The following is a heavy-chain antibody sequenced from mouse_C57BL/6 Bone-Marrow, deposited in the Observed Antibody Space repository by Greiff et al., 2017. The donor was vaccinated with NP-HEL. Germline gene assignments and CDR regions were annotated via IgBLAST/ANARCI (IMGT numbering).Heavy chain of an antibody. V-gene: IGHV1-64*01. CDR1: GYTFTSYW. CDR2: IHPNSGST. D-gene: IGHD1-1*01. Sequence: QVQLQQPGAELVKPGASVKLSCKASGYTFTSYWMHWVKQRPGQGLEWIGMIHPNSGSTNYNEKFKSKATLTVDKSSSTAYMQLSSLTSEDSAVYYCARGKITTVVSDYWGQGTTLTLSS. CDR3: ARGKITTVVSDY. J-gene: IGHJ2*01.